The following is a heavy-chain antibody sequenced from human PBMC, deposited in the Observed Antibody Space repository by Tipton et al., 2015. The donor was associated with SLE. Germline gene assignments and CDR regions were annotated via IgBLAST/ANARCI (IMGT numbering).Heavy chain of an antibody. J-gene: IGHJ6*03. Sequence: TLSLTCTVSGGSISSYYWSRIRQPPGKGLEWIGYIYYSGSTNYNPSLKSRVTISVDTSKNQFSLRLSSVTAADTAVYSCARDGTVNTAAALAYYMDVWGKGTTVTVSS. CDR1: GGSISSYY. CDR2: IYYSGST. V-gene: IGHV4-59*12. CDR3: ARDGTVNTAAALAYYMDV. D-gene: IGHD6-13*01.